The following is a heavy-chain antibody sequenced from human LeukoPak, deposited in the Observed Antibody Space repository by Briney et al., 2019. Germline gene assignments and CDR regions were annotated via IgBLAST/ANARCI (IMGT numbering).Heavy chain of an antibody. J-gene: IGHJ5*02. CDR2: ISSSGSTI. V-gene: IGHV3-11*01. Sequence: GASLRLSCAASVFTFSDYYMSWIRQAPGKGLEWVSYISSSGSTIYYADSVKGRFTISRDNAKNSLYLQMNSLRAEDTAVYYCARGRYYYGSGSQFDPWGQGTLVTVSS. CDR3: ARGRYYYGSGSQFDP. CDR1: VFTFSDYY. D-gene: IGHD3-10*01.